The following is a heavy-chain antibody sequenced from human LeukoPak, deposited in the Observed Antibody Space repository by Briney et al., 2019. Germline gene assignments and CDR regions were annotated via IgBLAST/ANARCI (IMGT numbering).Heavy chain of an antibody. CDR1: GYTLTELS. J-gene: IGHJ4*02. Sequence: GASMKVSCKVSGYTLTELSMHWVRQAPGKGLEWMGGFDPEDPEDGEAIYAQKFQGRVTMTEDTSTDTAYMELSSLRSEDTAVYYCTTGKIYCSSCSDDYWGQGALVTVSS. CDR2: FDPEDPEDGEA. D-gene: IGHD6-13*01. CDR3: TTGKIYCSSCSDDY. V-gene: IGHV1-24*01.